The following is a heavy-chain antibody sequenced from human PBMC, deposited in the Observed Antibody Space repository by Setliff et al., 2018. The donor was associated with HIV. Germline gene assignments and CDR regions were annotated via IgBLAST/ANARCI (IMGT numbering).Heavy chain of an antibody. CDR3: ARQDIPTGYYLFDY. Sequence: ASVKVSCKASGYKFTGHHIQWMRQAPGQGLEWMGRINPNMGGTQYAQKFQGRIIMTRDTSINTVYMELSSLTSDDTALYYCARQDIPTGYYLFDYWGQGTLVTVSS. D-gene: IGHD3-9*01. V-gene: IGHV1-2*06. J-gene: IGHJ4*02. CDR2: INPNMGGT. CDR1: GYKFTGHH.